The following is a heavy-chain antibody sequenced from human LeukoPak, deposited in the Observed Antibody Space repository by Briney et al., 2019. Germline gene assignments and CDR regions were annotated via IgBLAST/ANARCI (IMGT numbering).Heavy chain of an antibody. V-gene: IGHV3-53*01. CDR1: GFTVSSNY. D-gene: IGHD6-13*01. CDR3: ARDKGLAAAGTGWFDP. CDR2: IYSGGST. Sequence: QTGGPLRLSCAASGFTVSSNYMSWVRQAPGKGLEWVSVIYSGGSTYYAGSVKGRFTISRDNSKNTLYLQMNSLRAEDTAVYYCARDKGLAAAGTGWFDPWGQGTLVTVSS. J-gene: IGHJ5*02.